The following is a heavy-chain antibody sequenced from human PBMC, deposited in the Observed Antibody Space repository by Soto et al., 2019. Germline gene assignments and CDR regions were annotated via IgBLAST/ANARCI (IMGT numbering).Heavy chain of an antibody. J-gene: IGHJ4*02. V-gene: IGHV4-4*02. CDR3: ARNPGY. Sequence: QVQLQESRRGLVKPSGTLSLTCAVSGGSISNSHWWNWVRQPPGKGLEWVGEVYHSGTTNYNPSLKSRVTISLDKSKNQFSLNLSSVTAADTAVYYCARNPGYWGQGTLVTVSS. CDR1: GGSISNSHW. CDR2: VYHSGTT.